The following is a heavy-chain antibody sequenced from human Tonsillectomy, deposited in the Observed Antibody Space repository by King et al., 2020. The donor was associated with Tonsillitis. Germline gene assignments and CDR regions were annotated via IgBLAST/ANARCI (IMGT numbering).Heavy chain of an antibody. CDR2: IYYTGST. CDR3: TLTYYGSGSYYEASDY. D-gene: IGHD3-10*01. J-gene: IGHJ4*02. Sequence: QLQESGPGLVKPSETLSLTCTVSGGSISSYSYYWGWIRQPPGKGLEWIGTIYYTGSTYYNPSLKSRLTISVDTSKNQFSLKLSSVTAADTAVYYCTLTYYGSGSYYEASDYWGQGTLVTVSS. V-gene: IGHV4-39*01. CDR1: GGSISSYSYY.